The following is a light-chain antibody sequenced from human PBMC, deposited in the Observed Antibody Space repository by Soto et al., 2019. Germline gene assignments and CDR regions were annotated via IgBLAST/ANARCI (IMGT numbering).Light chain of an antibody. V-gene: IGKV1-5*03. Sequence: MYQSPSALSASVGDRVTITCRASQTIFSWLAWYQQKPGTPPKLLIYKASTLQSGVPSRFSGSGSGTEFTLTISSLQPDDIATYYCQQYHSYSRPFGQRTKVAI. CDR3: QQYHSYSRP. CDR2: KAS. CDR1: QTIFSW. J-gene: IGKJ1*01.